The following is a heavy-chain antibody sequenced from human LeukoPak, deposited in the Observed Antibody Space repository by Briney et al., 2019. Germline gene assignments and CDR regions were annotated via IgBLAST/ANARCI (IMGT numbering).Heavy chain of an antibody. Sequence: GGSLRLSCAASGFTFSSSAMSWVRQAPGKGLEWVSAISNNGGYTYYADSVQGRFTISRDNAKNSLYLQMNSLRGEDTAVYYCASFPQAYCGGDCYSGNDDAFDIWGQGTMVTVSS. D-gene: IGHD2-21*02. CDR3: ASFPQAYCGGDCYSGNDDAFDI. J-gene: IGHJ3*02. CDR2: ISNNGGYT. CDR1: GFTFSSSA. V-gene: IGHV3-23*01.